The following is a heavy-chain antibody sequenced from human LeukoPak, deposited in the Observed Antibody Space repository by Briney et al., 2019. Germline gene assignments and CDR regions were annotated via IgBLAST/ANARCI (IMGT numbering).Heavy chain of an antibody. CDR3: AILTGYYFDY. D-gene: IGHD1-14*01. J-gene: IGHJ4*02. Sequence: SETLSLTCTVSGGSISSGSYYWSWIRQPAGKGLEWIGRIYTSGSTNYNPSLKSRITISVDTSKNQFSLKLSSVTAADTAVYYCAILTGYYFDYWGQGTLVTVSS. V-gene: IGHV4-61*02. CDR1: GGSISSGSYY. CDR2: IYTSGST.